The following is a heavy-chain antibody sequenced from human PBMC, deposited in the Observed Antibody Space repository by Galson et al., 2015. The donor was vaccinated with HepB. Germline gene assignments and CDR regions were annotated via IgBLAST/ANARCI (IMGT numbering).Heavy chain of an antibody. J-gene: IGHJ4*02. D-gene: IGHD2-15*01. CDR3: ARAAPFDY. CDR1: GFTFSSYS. Sequence: SLRLSCAASGFTFSSYSMNWVRQAPGKGLEWVSYISSSSSTIYYADSVKGRFTISRDNAKNSLYLQMNSLRAEDTAVYYCARAAPFDYWGQGTLVTVSS. CDR2: ISSSSSTI. V-gene: IGHV3-48*01.